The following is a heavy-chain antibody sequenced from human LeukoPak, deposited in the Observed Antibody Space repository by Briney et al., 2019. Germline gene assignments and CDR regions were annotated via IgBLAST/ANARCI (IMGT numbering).Heavy chain of an antibody. CDR3: ARGSSSWYEFDY. D-gene: IGHD6-13*01. V-gene: IGHV3-13*04. CDR1: GFTFSSYD. CDR2: IGTAGDT. J-gene: IGHJ4*02. Sequence: PGGSLRLSCAATGFTFSSYDVHWVRQVTGKGLEWVSGIGTAGDTYYPGSVKGRFTISRENAKNSLYLQMNSLSAGDTAVYYCARGSSSWYEFDYWGQGTLVTVSS.